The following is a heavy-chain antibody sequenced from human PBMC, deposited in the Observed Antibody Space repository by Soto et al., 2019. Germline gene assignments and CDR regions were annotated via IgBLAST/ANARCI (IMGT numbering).Heavy chain of an antibody. D-gene: IGHD6-13*01. CDR1: GGNFTSYA. CDR3: AKASGRSWYNWFDP. V-gene: IGHV1-69*01. Sequence: QVQLVQSGAEVKQPGSSVKVSCKASGGNFTSYAISWVRQAPGQGLEFMGGIVPLFGTTNYAHKFRGRVTVTADESTSTVYMEMSSLRSEDTAVYYCAKASGRSWYNWFDPWCQGTLVSVST. J-gene: IGHJ5*02. CDR2: IVPLFGTT.